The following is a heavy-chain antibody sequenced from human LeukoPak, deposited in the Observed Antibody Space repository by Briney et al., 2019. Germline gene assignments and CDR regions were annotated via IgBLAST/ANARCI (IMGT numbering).Heavy chain of an antibody. CDR1: GGSISSYY. CDR2: IYYSGST. D-gene: IGHD2-15*01. V-gene: IGHV4-59*08. Sequence: SETPSLTCTVSGGSISSYYWSWIRQPPGKGLEWIGYIYYSGSTNYNPSLKSRATISVDTSKNQFSLKLSSVTAADTAVYYCARQQALVVAATPGWFDPWGQGTLVTVSS. CDR3: ARQQALVVAATPGWFDP. J-gene: IGHJ5*02.